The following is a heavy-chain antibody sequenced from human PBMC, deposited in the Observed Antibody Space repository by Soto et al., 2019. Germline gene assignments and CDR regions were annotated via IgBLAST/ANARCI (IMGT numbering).Heavy chain of an antibody. D-gene: IGHD6-13*01. CDR3: ARVHWYTSRWYYFDY. V-gene: IGHV4-61*01. CDR1: GGSVSSGSYY. J-gene: IGHJ4*02. CDR2: IYYSGST. Sequence: SETLSLTCTVSGGSVSSGSYYWSWVRHTPGKGLEWIGYIYYSGSTNYNPSLKSRVTISVDTSKNQFSLKLSSVTAAGTAVYYCARVHWYTSRWYYFDYWGQGTLVTVSS.